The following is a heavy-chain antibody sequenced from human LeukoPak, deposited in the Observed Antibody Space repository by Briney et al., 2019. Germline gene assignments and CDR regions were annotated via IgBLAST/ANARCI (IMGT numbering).Heavy chain of an antibody. V-gene: IGHV4-61*02. D-gene: IGHD3-22*01. Sequence: SQTLSLTCTVSGDSISSGDYYWSWIRQPAGKGLEWIGRISSSGSTNYNPSLRSRVTISVDTSKNQFSLKLSSVTAADTAVYFCARGPYSYDSSGAFDIWGQGTMVTVSS. CDR2: ISSSGST. CDR1: GDSISSGDYY. CDR3: ARGPYSYDSSGAFDI. J-gene: IGHJ3*02.